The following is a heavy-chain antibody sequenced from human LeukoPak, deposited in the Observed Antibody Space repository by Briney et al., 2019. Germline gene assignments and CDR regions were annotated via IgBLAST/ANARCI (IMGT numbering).Heavy chain of an antibody. V-gene: IGHV4-39*07. CDR1: GGSISSSSYY. CDR3: AREGPHSSSYNY. J-gene: IGHJ4*02. CDR2: IYYSGST. D-gene: IGHD6-13*01. Sequence: SETLSLTCTVSGGSISSSSYYWGWIRQPPGKGLEWIGSIYYSGSTYYNPSLKSRVTISVDTSKNQFSLKLSSVTAADTAVYYCAREGPHSSSYNYWGQGTLVTVSS.